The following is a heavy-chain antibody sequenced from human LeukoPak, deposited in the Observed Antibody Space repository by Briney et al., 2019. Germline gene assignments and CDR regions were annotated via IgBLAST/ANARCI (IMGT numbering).Heavy chain of an antibody. V-gene: IGHV1-18*01. CDR1: GYTFTSYG. Sequence: ASVKVSCKASGYTFTSYGISWVRQAPGQGLEWMGWISAYNGNTNYAQKLQGRVTMTTDTSTSTAYMELRSLRSDDTAVYYCARAGIITILGGPNWFDPWGQGTLVTVSS. J-gene: IGHJ5*02. D-gene: IGHD3-9*01. CDR2: ISAYNGNT. CDR3: ARAGIITILGGPNWFDP.